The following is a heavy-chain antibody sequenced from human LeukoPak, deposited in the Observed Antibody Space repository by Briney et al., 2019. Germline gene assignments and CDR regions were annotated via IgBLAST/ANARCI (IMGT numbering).Heavy chain of an antibody. CDR3: ARDPGSSAFDS. Sequence: PGGSLRLSCAACGFTFSDYWMSWIRQTPEKGLEFVANINRDSTVRNYVDSVKGRFTISKANAENSVHLQTNSLRADDTAVYYCARDPGSSAFDSWGQGTLVTVSS. D-gene: IGHD5/OR15-5a*01. V-gene: IGHV3-7*01. CDR1: GFTFSDYW. CDR2: INRDSTVR. J-gene: IGHJ4*02.